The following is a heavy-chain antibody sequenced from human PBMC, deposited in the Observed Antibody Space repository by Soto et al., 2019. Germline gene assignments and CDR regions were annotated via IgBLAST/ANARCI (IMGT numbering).Heavy chain of an antibody. V-gene: IGHV3-23*01. CDR1: GFTFSSYA. D-gene: IGHD6-13*01. J-gene: IGHJ6*02. CDR3: AKDTHLSSSWLSNYYYYGMDV. CDR2: ISGSGGST. Sequence: GGSLRLSCAASGFTFSSYAMSWVRQAPGKGLEWVSAISGSGGSTYYADYVKGRFTIYRDNSKNTLYLQMNSLRAEDTAVYYCAKDTHLSSSWLSNYYYYGMDVWGQGTTVTVSS.